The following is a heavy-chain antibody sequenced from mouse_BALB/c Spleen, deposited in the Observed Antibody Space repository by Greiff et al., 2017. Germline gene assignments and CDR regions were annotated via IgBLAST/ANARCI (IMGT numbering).Heavy chain of an antibody. J-gene: IGHJ4*01. D-gene: IGHD1-1*01. Sequence: VKLVESGPELVRPGVSVKISCKGSGYTFTDYAMHWVKQSHARSLEWIGVISTYYGNTNYNQKFKGKATMTVDKSSSTAYMELARLTSEDSAIYYCASGSPYAMDYWGQGTSVTVSS. CDR3: ASGSPYAMDY. CDR1: GYTFTDYA. CDR2: ISTYYGNT. V-gene: IGHV1-67*01.